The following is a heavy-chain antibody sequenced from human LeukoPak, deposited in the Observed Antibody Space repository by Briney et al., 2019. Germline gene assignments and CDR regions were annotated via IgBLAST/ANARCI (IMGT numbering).Heavy chain of an antibody. CDR2: IESDGSDR. CDR3: ARGGFIVGATPYFQW. Sequence: PGGSLRLSCVASGFTFDRHWMNWVRQAPGKGLVWVSCIESDGSDRVYAESGKGRFTISRDNTKNTLYLQMDSLRVEDTAVYYCARGGFIVGATPYFQWWGQGTRVIVSS. J-gene: IGHJ4*02. D-gene: IGHD3-16*02. V-gene: IGHV3-74*03. CDR1: GFTFDRHW.